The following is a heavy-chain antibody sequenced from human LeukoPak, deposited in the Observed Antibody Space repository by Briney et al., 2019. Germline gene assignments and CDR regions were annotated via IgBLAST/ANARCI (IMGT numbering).Heavy chain of an antibody. CDR1: GFTCSSYW. V-gene: IGHV3-7*01. CDR2: IKEDGSEK. J-gene: IGHJ1*01. Sequence: GGSLRLSCAASGFTCSSYWMNWVRQAPGKGLEWVANIKEDGSEKYHVDSVKGRFTISRDNAKNSLYLQMNSLRADDTAVYYCAISAPNDYDSSGFYSYFQHWGQGTLVTVSS. D-gene: IGHD3-22*01. CDR3: AISAPNDYDSSGFYSYFQH.